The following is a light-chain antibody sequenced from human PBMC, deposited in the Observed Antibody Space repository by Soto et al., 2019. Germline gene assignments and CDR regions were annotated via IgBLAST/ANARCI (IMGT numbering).Light chain of an antibody. J-gene: IGKJ1*01. CDR2: GAS. V-gene: IGKV3-15*01. CDR3: QQLHDFPRT. CDR1: QSVSSN. Sequence: EIVMTQSPATLSVSPGERATLSCRASQSVSSNLAWYQQKPGQAPRLLIYGASTRATGIPARFSGSGSGTEFTLTINSLQSEDFAVYYCQQLHDFPRTFGQGTKVTIK.